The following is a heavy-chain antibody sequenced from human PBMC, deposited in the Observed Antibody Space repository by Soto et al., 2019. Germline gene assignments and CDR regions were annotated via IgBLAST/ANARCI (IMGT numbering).Heavy chain of an antibody. D-gene: IGHD6-19*01. Sequence: QVQLVQSGAEVKKPGASVKVSCKASGYTFTSYGIIWVRQAPGQGLEWMGWISTYNGNTYYAQNLQGRVTMTTDTXXSTAYMELRSLRPDDTAVYYCARCGGYSSGWIFDYWGQGTLVTVSS. V-gene: IGHV1-18*01. CDR1: GYTFTSYG. J-gene: IGHJ4*02. CDR2: ISTYNGNT. CDR3: ARCGGYSSGWIFDY.